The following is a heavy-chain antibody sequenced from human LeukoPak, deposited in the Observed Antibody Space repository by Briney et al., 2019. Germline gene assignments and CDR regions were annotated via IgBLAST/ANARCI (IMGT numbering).Heavy chain of an antibody. D-gene: IGHD4-23*01. CDR2: IYWNDDK. CDR1: GFSLSTSGVG. CDR3: AHSFFPRGLRWPNFDY. J-gene: IGHJ4*02. V-gene: IGHV2-5*01. Sequence: SGPTLVNPTQTLTLTCTFSGFSLSTSGVGVGWIRQPPGKALEWLALIYWNDDKRYSPSLKSRLTITKDTSENQVVLTMTNMDPVDTATYYCAHSFFPRGLRWPNFDYWGQGTLVTVSS.